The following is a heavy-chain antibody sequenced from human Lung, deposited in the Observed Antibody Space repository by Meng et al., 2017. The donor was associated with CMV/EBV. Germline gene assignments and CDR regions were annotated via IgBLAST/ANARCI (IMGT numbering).Heavy chain of an antibody. CDR3: ARSVGCSSTYCYTYTSSWYPNY. J-gene: IGHJ4*02. D-gene: IGHD6-13*01. CDR1: GGSINSVGYY. CDR2: IYYSGGT. V-gene: IGHV4-31*03. Sequence: TLSLXCTVSGGSINSVGYYWTWIRQHPGKGLEWIGYIYYSGGTNYNPSLQSRVTISVDTSKNQFSLKLSSVTAADTAMYYCARSVGCSSTYCYTYTSSWYPNYWGQGTLVTVSS.